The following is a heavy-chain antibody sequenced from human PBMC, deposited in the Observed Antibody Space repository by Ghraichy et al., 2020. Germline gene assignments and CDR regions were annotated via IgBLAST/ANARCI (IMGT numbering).Heavy chain of an antibody. CDR1: GFTFSDYY. Sequence: SCAASGFTFSDYYMSWLRQAPGKGLEWVSYISSSGSTIYYADSVKGRFTISRDNAKNSLYLQMNSLRAEDTAVYYCARDRVDILTGFVYYYYYGMDVWGQGTTVTVSS. V-gene: IGHV3-11*01. D-gene: IGHD3-9*01. J-gene: IGHJ6*02. CDR2: ISSSGSTI. CDR3: ARDRVDILTGFVYYYYYGMDV.